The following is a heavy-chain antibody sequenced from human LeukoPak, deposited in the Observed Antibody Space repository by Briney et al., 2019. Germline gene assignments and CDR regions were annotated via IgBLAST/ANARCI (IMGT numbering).Heavy chain of an antibody. CDR2: INPNSDGT. CDR1: GYTFTGYY. Sequence: ASVKVSCKASGYTFTGYYIHWVRQAPGQGLEWMGWINPNSDGTKYTEKFQGRVTMTRDTSISTAYMELSRLRSDDTAVYYCARTYYDFWSGYWQYNWFDPWGQGTLVTVSS. V-gene: IGHV1-2*02. J-gene: IGHJ5*02. CDR3: ARTYYDFWSGYWQYNWFDP. D-gene: IGHD3-3*01.